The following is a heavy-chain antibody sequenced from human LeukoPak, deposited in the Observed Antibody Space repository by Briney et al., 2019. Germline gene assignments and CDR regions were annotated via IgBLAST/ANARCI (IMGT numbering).Heavy chain of an antibody. CDR3: ARPMIQLWVNFDQ. CDR2: IYYSGST. Sequence: SETLSLTCTVSGRSISSSTYYWGWIRQPPGKGLEWIGSIYYSGSTYYNPSLKSRVTISVDTSKNQFSLKLNSVTAADTAVYYCARPMIQLWVNFDQWGQGILVTVSS. CDR1: GRSISSSTYY. J-gene: IGHJ4*02. D-gene: IGHD5-18*01. V-gene: IGHV4-39*01.